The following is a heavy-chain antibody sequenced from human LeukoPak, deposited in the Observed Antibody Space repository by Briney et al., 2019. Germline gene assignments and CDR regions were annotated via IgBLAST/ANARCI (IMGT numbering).Heavy chain of an antibody. CDR2: ISVSSNTI. D-gene: IGHD6-13*01. Sequence: GGSLRLSCAASGFTFSTYSMNWVRQAPGKGLEWVSYISVSSNTIYYADSVKGRFTISRDNAKNSLYLQVNSLRDEDTALYYCARGADSCSWKTWFDACGQGTLVIVSS. CDR1: GFTFSTYS. CDR3: ARGADSCSWKTWFDA. V-gene: IGHV3-48*02. J-gene: IGHJ5*02.